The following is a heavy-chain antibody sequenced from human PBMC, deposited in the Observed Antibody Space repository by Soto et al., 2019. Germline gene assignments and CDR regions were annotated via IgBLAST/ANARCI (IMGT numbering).Heavy chain of an antibody. J-gene: IGHJ3*02. D-gene: IGHD6-13*01. CDR2: ISAYNGNT. CDR1: GYTFTSYG. Sequence: QVQLVQSGAEVKKPGASVKVSCKASGYTFTSYGISWVRQAPGQGLEWMGWISAYNGNTNYAQKLQGRVTMTTDTSTSTAYMELRSLTSDDTAVYYCARSLWKQLDPDDAFEIWGQGTMVTVSS. V-gene: IGHV1-18*01. CDR3: ARSLWKQLDPDDAFEI.